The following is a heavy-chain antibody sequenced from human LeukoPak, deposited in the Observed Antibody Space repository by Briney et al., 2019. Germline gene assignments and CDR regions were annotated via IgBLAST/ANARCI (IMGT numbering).Heavy chain of an antibody. D-gene: IGHD3-10*01. CDR1: GGSFSGYY. V-gene: IGHV4-34*01. Sequence: SETLSLTCAVYGGSFSGYYWSWIRQPPGKGLEWIGEINHSGSTNYNPCLKSRVTISVDTSKKQFSLKLSSVTAADTAVYYCARRFAPVTMVRGVISYYYYMDVWGKGTTVTISS. J-gene: IGHJ6*03. CDR3: ARRFAPVTMVRGVISYYYYMDV. CDR2: INHSGST.